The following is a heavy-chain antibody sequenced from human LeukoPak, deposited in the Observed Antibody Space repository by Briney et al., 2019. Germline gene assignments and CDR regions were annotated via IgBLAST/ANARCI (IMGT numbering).Heavy chain of an antibody. CDR2: ISAYNGNT. CDR1: GYTFTSYG. Sequence: ASVKVSCKAPGYTFTSYGISWVRQAPGQGLEWMGWISAYNGNTNYAQKLQGRVTMTTDTSTSTAYMELRSLRSDDTAVYYCARCGYIVGATLADYWGQGTLVTVSS. J-gene: IGHJ4*02. V-gene: IGHV1-18*01. CDR3: ARCGYIVGATLADY. D-gene: IGHD1-26*01.